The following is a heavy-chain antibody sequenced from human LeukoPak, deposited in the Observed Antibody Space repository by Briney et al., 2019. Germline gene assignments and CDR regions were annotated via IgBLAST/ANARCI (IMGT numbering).Heavy chain of an antibody. Sequence: GGSLRLSCAASGFTFSNYGMHWVRQAPGKGLEWVTFIRYDGSNKNYADSVKGRFTISRDNSKNTLYLQMNSLRAEDTAVYYCAKEIVGATSFFDYWGQGTLVTVSS. J-gene: IGHJ4*02. D-gene: IGHD1-26*01. CDR3: AKEIVGATSFFDY. CDR2: IRYDGSNK. V-gene: IGHV3-30*02. CDR1: GFTFSNYG.